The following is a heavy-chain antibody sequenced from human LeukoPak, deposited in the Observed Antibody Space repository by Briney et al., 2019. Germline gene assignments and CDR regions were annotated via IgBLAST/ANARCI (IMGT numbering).Heavy chain of an antibody. CDR2: MKSNSGET. CDR1: GFTFTGYY. Sequence: ASVKVSCKASGFTFTGYYLHWVRQAPGQGRERMGWMKSNSGETKFSEKFRGRVTMTRETASSTAYMDLSRLTSDATAVYYCARENEGWLLHYYGVDAWGQGTTVTVSS. D-gene: IGHD6-19*01. J-gene: IGHJ6*02. V-gene: IGHV1-2*02. CDR3: ARENEGWLLHYYGVDA.